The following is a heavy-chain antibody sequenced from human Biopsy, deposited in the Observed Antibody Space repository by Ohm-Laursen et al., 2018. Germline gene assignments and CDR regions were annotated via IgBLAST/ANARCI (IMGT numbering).Heavy chain of an antibody. CDR1: GITTRSYW. Sequence: SLSLSCAASGITTRSYWMSWIRQAPGQGLEWVANIKQDGSEKNYVASVKGRFTISRDNAKDSLFLQMNSLRVEDTAVYYCAKSPSITMMTNWFDAWGQGTLVTVSS. J-gene: IGHJ5*01. CDR3: AKSPSITMMTNWFDA. V-gene: IGHV3-7*03. CDR2: IKQDGSEK. D-gene: IGHD3-22*01.